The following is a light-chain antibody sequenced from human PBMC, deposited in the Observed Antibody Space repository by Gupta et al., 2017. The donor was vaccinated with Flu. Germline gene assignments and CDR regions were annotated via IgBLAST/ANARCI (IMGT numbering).Light chain of an antibody. CDR1: QSLLYNSNNKNY. J-gene: IGKJ4*01. V-gene: IGKV4-1*01. CDR2: WAS. Sequence: NCKSSQSLLYNSNNKNYLAWYQKKPGQPPKVLIYWASTRESGVPERFSGSGSGTDFTLTISSLQAEDVAVYYCQHYYTTSLTFGGGTKVEIK. CDR3: QHYYTTSLT.